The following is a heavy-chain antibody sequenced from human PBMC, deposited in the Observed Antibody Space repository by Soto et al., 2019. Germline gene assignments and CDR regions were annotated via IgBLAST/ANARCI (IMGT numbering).Heavy chain of an antibody. D-gene: IGHD4-17*01. Sequence: PGGSLRLSCAASGFTFNIYALHWVCQAPGKGLEWVAVISFDGTKKYYSDSVKGRFTISRDNLKNTLYLQMNNLRVEDAALYFCAREDDYGYRYINYGLDVWGQGTTVTVSS. CDR1: GFTFNIYA. CDR3: AREDDYGYRYINYGLDV. CDR2: ISFDGTKK. J-gene: IGHJ6*02. V-gene: IGHV3-30-3*01.